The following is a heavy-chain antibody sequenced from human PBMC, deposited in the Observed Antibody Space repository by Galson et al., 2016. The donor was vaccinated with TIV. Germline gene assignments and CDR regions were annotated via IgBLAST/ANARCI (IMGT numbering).Heavy chain of an antibody. CDR1: GVTFYSYA. Sequence: SVKVSCKASGVTFYSYAFTWMRRAPGQGLEWMGGIIPVYDRAIHAQKFQGRVTITADQSTDTTHLDLNSLKSEDTAVYYCARDFHNTNVWGQGTLVTVSS. D-gene: IGHD1-14*01. J-gene: IGHJ4*01. CDR2: IIPVYDRA. V-gene: IGHV1-69*13. CDR3: ARDFHNTNV.